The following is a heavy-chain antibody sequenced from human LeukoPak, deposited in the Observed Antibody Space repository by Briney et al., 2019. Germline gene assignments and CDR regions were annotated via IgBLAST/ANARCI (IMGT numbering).Heavy chain of an antibody. CDR3: ARNSPGDAFDI. Sequence: PGGSLRLPGVASGFTFSNYNMNWVRQAPGKGLEWVSSISSSSSYIYYADSVKGRFTISRDNAKNSLYLQMNSLRAEDTAVYYCARNSPGDAFDIWGQGTMVTVSS. CDR1: GFTFSNYN. CDR2: ISSSSSYI. V-gene: IGHV3-21*01. J-gene: IGHJ3*02. D-gene: IGHD4-23*01.